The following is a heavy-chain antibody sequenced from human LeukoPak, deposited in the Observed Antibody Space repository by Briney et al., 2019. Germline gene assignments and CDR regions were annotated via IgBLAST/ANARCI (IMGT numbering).Heavy chain of an antibody. CDR2: IIPILGIA. CDR1: GGTFSSYA. J-gene: IGHJ4*02. V-gene: IGHV1-69*04. Sequence: SVKVSCKASGGTFSSYAIGWVRQAPGQGLEWMGRIIPILGIANYAQKFQGRVTITADKSTSTAYMELSSLRSEDTAVYYCARGPVGAGIFDYWGQGTLVTVSS. CDR3: ARGPVGAGIFDY. D-gene: IGHD1-26*01.